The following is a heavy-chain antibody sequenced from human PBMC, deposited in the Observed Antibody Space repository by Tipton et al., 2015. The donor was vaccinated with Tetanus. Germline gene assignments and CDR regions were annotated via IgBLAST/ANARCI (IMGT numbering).Heavy chain of an antibody. J-gene: IGHJ4*02. CDR1: GGFISSSY. CDR3: AKDSQYSSSSFYFDH. D-gene: IGHD6-6*01. Sequence: TLSLTCTVSGGFISSSYWSWIRQPAGKGLEWIGRIYTDGSTNYNPSLYNPSLESRVTMSVHTSKKQFSLELGSVTAADTAVYYCAKDSQYSSSSFYFDHWGQGTLLTVSS. V-gene: IGHV4-4*07. CDR2: IYTDGST.